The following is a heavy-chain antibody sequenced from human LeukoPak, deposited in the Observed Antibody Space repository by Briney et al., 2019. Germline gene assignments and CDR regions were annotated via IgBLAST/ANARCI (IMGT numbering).Heavy chain of an antibody. J-gene: IGHJ4*02. CDR2: IKQDGSEK. CDR3: ARGPLPGGRWQQLSPGAY. V-gene: IGHV3-7*01. Sequence: PGGSLRLSCAASGFTFSDYYMSWIRQAPGKGLEWVANIKQDGSEKYYVDSVKGRFTISRDNAKNSLYLQMNSLRAEDTAVYYCARGPLPGGRWQQLSPGAYWGQGTLVTVSS. CDR1: GFTFSDYY. D-gene: IGHD6-13*01.